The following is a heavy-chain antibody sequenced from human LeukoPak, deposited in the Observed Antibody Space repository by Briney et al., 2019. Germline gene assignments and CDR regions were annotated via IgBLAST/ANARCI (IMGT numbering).Heavy chain of an antibody. CDR1: GFTFSSYA. CDR2: ISGSGGST. J-gene: IGHJ4*02. CDR3: AKVTDYDYVWGSFYIDY. Sequence: PGGSLRLSCAASGFTFSSYAMSWVRQAPGKGLEWVSAISGSGGSTYYADSVKGRFTISRDNSKNTLYLQMNSLRAEDTAVYYCAKVTDYDYVWGSFYIDYWGQGTLVTVSS. V-gene: IGHV3-23*01. D-gene: IGHD3-16*01.